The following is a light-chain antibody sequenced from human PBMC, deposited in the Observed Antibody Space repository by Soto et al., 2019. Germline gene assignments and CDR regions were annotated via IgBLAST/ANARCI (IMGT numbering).Light chain of an antibody. Sequence: EIVLTQSPGTLSLSPGERATLSCRASRSVSNNYVAWYQRKPGQAPRLLIYGASSRATDIPRRFSGSGSGTDFTLTITRLEPEEFAVYYCQQYGSSPPTFGQGTQVES. CDR1: RSVSNNY. CDR2: GAS. J-gene: IGKJ1*01. CDR3: QQYGSSPPT. V-gene: IGKV3-20*01.